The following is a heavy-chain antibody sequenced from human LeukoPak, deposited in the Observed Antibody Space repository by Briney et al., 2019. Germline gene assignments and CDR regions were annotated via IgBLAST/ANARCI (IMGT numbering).Heavy chain of an antibody. CDR1: GGSFSRHA. CDR3: ARGVIVAATHFDN. CDR2: IIPLFGTT. Sequence: GASVEVSCKASGGSFSRHAISWVRQAPGQGLEWMGEIIPLFGTTHYAQKFQGRVTITTDESTSTGYVELSSLRSEDTAVYYCARGVIVAATHFDNWGQGTLVTVSS. V-gene: IGHV1-69*05. D-gene: IGHD1-26*01. J-gene: IGHJ4*02.